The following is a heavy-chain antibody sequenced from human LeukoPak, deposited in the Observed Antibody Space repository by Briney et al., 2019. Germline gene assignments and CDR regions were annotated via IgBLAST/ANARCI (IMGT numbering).Heavy chain of an antibody. CDR3: ARGRYGDYERYFDY. Sequence: GGSLRLSCAASGFTFSSYWMSWVRQAPGKGLEWVANIKQDGSEKYYVDSVKGRFTISRDNAKNSLYLQMNSLRAEDTAVYYCARGRYGDYERYFDYWGQGTLVTVSS. V-gene: IGHV3-7*05. CDR1: GFTFSSYW. J-gene: IGHJ4*02. D-gene: IGHD4-17*01. CDR2: IKQDGSEK.